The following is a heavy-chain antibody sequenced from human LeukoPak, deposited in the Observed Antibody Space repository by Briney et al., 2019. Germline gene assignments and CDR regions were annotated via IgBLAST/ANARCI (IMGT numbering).Heavy chain of an antibody. CDR3: AKDRSDYDYVWGSYRPNWFDP. CDR2: MSGSGGRT. Sequence: GGSLRLSCAASGFTFSSYGMSWVRQAPGKGLEWISGMSGSGGRTYHADSVKGRFTISRDNSKNTLYLQMNSLRAEDTAVYYCAKDRSDYDYVWGSYRPNWFDPWGQGTLVTVSS. D-gene: IGHD3-16*02. J-gene: IGHJ5*02. V-gene: IGHV3-23*01. CDR1: GFTFSSYG.